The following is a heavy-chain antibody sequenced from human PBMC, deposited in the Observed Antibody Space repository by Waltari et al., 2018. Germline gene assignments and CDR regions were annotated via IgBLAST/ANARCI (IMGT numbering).Heavy chain of an antibody. CDR1: GFTLSSYS. Sequence: QVQLVESGGGVVQPGGSLRISCAASGFTLSSYSLHWVRPDPGKGLDWVAFIRYDGSNKYYADSVKGRFTISRDNSKNTLYLQMNSLRAEDTAVYYCAKIDGMERRRFYFDYWGQGTLVTVSS. CDR3: AKIDGMERRRFYFDY. J-gene: IGHJ4*02. CDR2: IRYDGSNK. V-gene: IGHV3-30*02. D-gene: IGHD1-1*01.